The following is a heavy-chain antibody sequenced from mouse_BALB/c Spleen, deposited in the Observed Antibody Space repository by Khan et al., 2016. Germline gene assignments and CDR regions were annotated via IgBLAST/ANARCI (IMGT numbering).Heavy chain of an antibody. V-gene: IGHV1-7*01. CDR1: GFTFTSYW. CDR2: INPSTGYT. J-gene: IGHJ4*01. D-gene: IGHD1-1*01. Sequence: QVQLQQSGAELAKPGASVKLSCKASGFTFTSYWMHWVHQRPGQGLEWIGYINPSTGYTEYNQKFKDKATLTADTSSCTAYMQLSSLTSEDSAVYYCARHYGSGDYAMDYWGQGTTVTVSS. CDR3: ARHYGSGDYAMDY.